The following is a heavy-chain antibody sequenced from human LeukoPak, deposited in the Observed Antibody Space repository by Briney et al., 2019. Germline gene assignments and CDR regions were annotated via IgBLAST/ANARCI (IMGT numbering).Heavy chain of an antibody. J-gene: IGHJ4*02. CDR3: ARVYDSRGYYYGAIDY. D-gene: IGHD3-22*01. V-gene: IGHV4-61*02. CDR2: IYTSGST. CDR1: GGSISSGSYY. Sequence: SQTLSLTCTVSGGSISSGSYYWSWIRQPAWKGLEWIGRIYTSGSTNYNPSLKSRVTISVDTSKNQFSLKLSSVTAADTAVYYCARVYDSRGYYYGAIDYWGQGTLVTVSS.